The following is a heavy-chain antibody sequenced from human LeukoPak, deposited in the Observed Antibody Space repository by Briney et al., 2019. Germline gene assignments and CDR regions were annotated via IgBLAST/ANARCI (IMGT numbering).Heavy chain of an antibody. D-gene: IGHD6-19*01. Sequence: GGSLRLSCAASGFIVSHNYMTWVRQAPGKGLEWISVIYIDGTTYYADSVKGRFTISRDQANNTLYLQMNTLRDEDTAVYYCARYSSGWYPEYFQHWGQGTLVTVSS. CDR2: IYIDGTT. CDR3: ARYSSGWYPEYFQH. J-gene: IGHJ1*01. V-gene: IGHV3-53*01. CDR1: GFIVSHNY.